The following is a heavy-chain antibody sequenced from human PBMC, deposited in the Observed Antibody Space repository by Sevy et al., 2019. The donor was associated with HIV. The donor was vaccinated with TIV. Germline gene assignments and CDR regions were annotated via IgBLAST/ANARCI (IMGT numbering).Heavy chain of an antibody. V-gene: IGHV1-18*01. J-gene: IGHJ4*02. D-gene: IGHD3-22*01. Sequence: ASVKVSCRASGYTFTSYGISWVRQAPGKGLEWLGWLSGYDGKTNYAQKVQGRVTMNTDTLTTTAYMELRGLRIDDTAVYYCARDRRVYDSSFGRADFWAQGTLVTVSS. CDR1: GYTFTSYG. CDR3: ARDRRVYDSSFGRADF. CDR2: LSGYDGKT.